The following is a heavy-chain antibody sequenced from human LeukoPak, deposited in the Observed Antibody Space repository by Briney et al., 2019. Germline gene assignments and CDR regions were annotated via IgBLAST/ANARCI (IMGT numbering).Heavy chain of an antibody. V-gene: IGHV4-59*01. Sequence: PSETLSLTCTVSGGSISSYYWSWIRQPPGKGLELIGYIYYSGSTYYNPSLKSRVTISVDTSKNQFSLKLNSVTAADTAVYYCARSRSSRSKSSFDYWGQGTLVTVSS. J-gene: IGHJ4*02. CDR3: ARSRSSRSKSSFDY. CDR1: GGSISSYY. D-gene: IGHD1-14*01. CDR2: IYYSGST.